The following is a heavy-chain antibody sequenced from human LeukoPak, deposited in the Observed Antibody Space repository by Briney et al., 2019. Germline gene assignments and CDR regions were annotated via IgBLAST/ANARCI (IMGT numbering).Heavy chain of an antibody. V-gene: IGHV3-11*01. Sequence: GGSLRLSCEASGFTFSDYYMSWIRQAPGKGLEWVSYISSGGNSIYYAASVRGRFTISRDNAKNSLYLQMSSLRAGDTAVYYCARVTMIWGPTGWGQGTLVTVSS. CDR2: ISSGGNSI. CDR1: GFTFSDYY. J-gene: IGHJ4*02. D-gene: IGHD3-22*01. CDR3: ARVTMIWGPTG.